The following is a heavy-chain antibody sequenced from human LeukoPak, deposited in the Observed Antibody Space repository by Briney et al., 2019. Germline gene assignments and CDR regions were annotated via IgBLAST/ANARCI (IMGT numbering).Heavy chain of an antibody. CDR2: ISSSSRTI. CDR1: GFTFSSYT. Sequence: GGSLRLSCAASGFTFSSYTMNWVRQAPGKGLEWVSYISSSSRTIYYAESVKGRFTISRDNAKNSLLLQMTSLRDGDTAVYYCARDPTRFDCWGQGTLVTVSS. CDR3: ARDPTRFDC. J-gene: IGHJ4*02. V-gene: IGHV3-48*02.